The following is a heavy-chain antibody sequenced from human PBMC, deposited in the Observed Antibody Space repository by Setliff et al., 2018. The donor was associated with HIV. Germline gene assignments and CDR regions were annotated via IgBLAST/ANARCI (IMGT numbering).Heavy chain of an antibody. J-gene: IGHJ6*02. CDR1: GGSISGHY. Sequence: SETLSPTCIVSGGSISGHYWSWIRQPPGKGLEWIGSIYYSGSTYYNPSLKSRATISVDTSKNQISLKPSSVTAADTAVYYCARDVDHMMDVWGQGTPVTVSS. V-gene: IGHV4-59*05. CDR3: ARDVDHMMDV. CDR2: IYYSGST.